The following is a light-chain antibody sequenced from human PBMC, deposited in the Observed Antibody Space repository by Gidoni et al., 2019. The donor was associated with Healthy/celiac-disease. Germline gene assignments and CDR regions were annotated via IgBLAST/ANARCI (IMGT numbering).Light chain of an antibody. Sequence: EIVLTQSPGTLSLSPGERATLSCRASQSVSSSYLAWYQQKPGQAPRLLIYGASSRATGIPDRFSGSGSGTDFTLTISRLEPEDFAVYYCQQYGSSLSPLTFXGXTKVEIK. CDR1: QSVSSSY. J-gene: IGKJ4*01. CDR3: QQYGSSLSPLT. CDR2: GAS. V-gene: IGKV3-20*01.